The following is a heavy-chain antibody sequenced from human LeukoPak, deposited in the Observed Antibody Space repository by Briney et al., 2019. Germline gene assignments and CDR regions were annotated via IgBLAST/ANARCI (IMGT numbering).Heavy chain of an antibody. CDR1: GYTLTELS. J-gene: IGHJ5*02. D-gene: IGHD1-7*01. Sequence: GASVKVSCKVSGYTLTELSMHWVRQAPGKGLEWMGAYDPEDGETIYAQKFQGRVTMTEDTSTDTAYMELSSLRSEDTAVYYCATLNPITGTTRNWFDPWGQGTLVTVSS. CDR2: YDPEDGET. V-gene: IGHV1-24*01. CDR3: ATLNPITGTTRNWFDP.